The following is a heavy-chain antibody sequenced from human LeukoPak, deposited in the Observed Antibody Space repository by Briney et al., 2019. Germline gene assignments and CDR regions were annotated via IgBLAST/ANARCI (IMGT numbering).Heavy chain of an antibody. D-gene: IGHD4-17*01. CDR3: AKGHNYGDYGIYFDY. Sequence: PGGSLRLSCAASGFTFTSYAMTWVRQAPGKGLEWVSAISGSGGSTYYADSVKGRFTISRDNSKNTLYLQMSSLRAEDTAIYYCAKGHNYGDYGIYFDYWGQGTLVTVSS. CDR2: ISGSGGST. CDR1: GFTFTSYA. V-gene: IGHV3-23*01. J-gene: IGHJ4*02.